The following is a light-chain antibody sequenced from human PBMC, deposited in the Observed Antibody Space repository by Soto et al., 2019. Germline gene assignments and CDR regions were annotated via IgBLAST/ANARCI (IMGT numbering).Light chain of an antibody. Sequence: ILLTLTKSTLSFSPGERATLPCIASQSVKSSYLAWYQHKPGQAPRLLIYGTSSRATGIPDRFSGSGSGTDFTLTISSLEPEDFAVYYCQQLSKLLLITFCHGTLLAIK. CDR1: QSVKSSY. J-gene: IGKJ5*01. CDR3: QQLSKLLLIT. V-gene: IGKV3D-20*02. CDR2: GTS.